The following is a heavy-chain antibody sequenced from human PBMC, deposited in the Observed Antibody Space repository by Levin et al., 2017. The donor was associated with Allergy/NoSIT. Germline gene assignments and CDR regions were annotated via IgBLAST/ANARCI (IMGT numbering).Heavy chain of an antibody. CDR2: ISSGSGTI. V-gene: IGHV3-48*01. J-gene: IGHJ3*02. CDR3: ARGRTSGRSAFDI. Sequence: ASVKVSCAASGFTFSSYSMNWVRQAPGKGLEWLSYISSGSGTIYYADSVKGRFTISRDNAQNSLYLQMNSLRAEDTAVYYCARGRTSGRSAFDIWGQGTMVTVSS. CDR1: GFTFSSYS. D-gene: IGHD6-19*01.